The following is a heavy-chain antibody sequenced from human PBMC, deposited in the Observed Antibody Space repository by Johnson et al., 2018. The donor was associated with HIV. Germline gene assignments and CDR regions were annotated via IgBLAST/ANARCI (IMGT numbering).Heavy chain of an antibody. CDR3: AREGGGFREFGGFDI. Sequence: QVQLVESGGGVVQPGGSLRLSCAASGFTFSSYAMHWVRQAPGKGLGWVAVISYDGSNKYYADSVKGRFTISRDNSKNTLYLQRNSLRAEDTALYYCAREGGGFREFGGFDIWGQGTMVTVSS. D-gene: IGHD3-10*01. V-gene: IGHV3-30*04. CDR2: ISYDGSNK. CDR1: GFTFSSYA. J-gene: IGHJ3*02.